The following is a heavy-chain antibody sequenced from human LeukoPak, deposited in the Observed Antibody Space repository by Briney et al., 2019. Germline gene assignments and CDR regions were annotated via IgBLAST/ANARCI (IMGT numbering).Heavy chain of an antibody. D-gene: IGHD6-13*01. CDR1: GYTFTSYA. CDR2: INAGNGNT. Sequence: GASVKVSCKASGYTFTSYAMHWVRQAPGQRLEWMGWINAGNGNTKYSQKFQGRVTITRDTSASTAYMELSSLRSEDTAVYYCAKGQQLGTYNWFDPWGQGTLVTVSS. CDR3: AKGQQLGTYNWFDP. V-gene: IGHV1-3*01. J-gene: IGHJ5*02.